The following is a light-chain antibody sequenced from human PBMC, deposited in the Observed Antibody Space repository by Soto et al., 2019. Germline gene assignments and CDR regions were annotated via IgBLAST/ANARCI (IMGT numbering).Light chain of an antibody. J-gene: IGKJ2*01. CDR1: QSIGNY. Sequence: DIQMTQSPSSLSASVGDRVTITCRARQSIGNYLHWYQHIPGKAPKLLIYDTSILHIGVPSRFSGSGSGTHFTLTISSLRPEDIATYYCQQSFTTANSFGQGTKLEI. CDR2: DTS. CDR3: QQSFTTANS. V-gene: IGKV1-39*01.